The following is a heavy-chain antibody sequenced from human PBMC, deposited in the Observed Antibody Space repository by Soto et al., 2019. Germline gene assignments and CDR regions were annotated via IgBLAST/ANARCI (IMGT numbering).Heavy chain of an antibody. CDR2: ISYDGSNK. Sequence: GGSLRLSCAASGFTFSSYAMHWVRQAPGKGLEWVAVISYDGSNKYYADSVKGRFTISRDNSKNTLYLQMNSLRAEDTAVYYCARDPRVLWFGEFSYYFAYWGHGTLVTVSS. V-gene: IGHV3-30-3*01. D-gene: IGHD3-10*01. J-gene: IGHJ4*01. CDR3: ARDPRVLWFGEFSYYFAY. CDR1: GFTFSSYA.